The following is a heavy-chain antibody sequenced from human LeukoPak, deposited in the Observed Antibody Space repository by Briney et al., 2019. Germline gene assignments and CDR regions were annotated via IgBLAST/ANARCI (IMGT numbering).Heavy chain of an antibody. CDR2: IKQDGSEK. CDR1: GFTFSSYS. J-gene: IGHJ6*03. CDR3: ARERGDQLLNKNRPQILYYYYMDV. Sequence: GGSLRLSCAASGFTFSSYSMNWVRQAPGKGLEWVANIKQDGSEKYYVDSVKGRFTISRDNAKNSLYLQMNSLRAEDTAVYYCARERGDQLLNKNRPQILYYYYMDVWGKGTTVTVSS. V-gene: IGHV3-7*01. D-gene: IGHD1-26*01.